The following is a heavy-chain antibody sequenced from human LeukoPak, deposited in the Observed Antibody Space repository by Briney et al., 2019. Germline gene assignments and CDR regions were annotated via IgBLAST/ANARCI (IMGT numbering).Heavy chain of an antibody. V-gene: IGHV4-59*08. CDR2: IYYSGNT. CDR1: GDSMSSYY. J-gene: IGHJ4*02. D-gene: IGHD2-2*01. Sequence: SETLSLTCTVSGDSMSSYYWAWIRQPPGDGLEWIGFIYYSGNTNYNPPLKSRVTISIDTSKKQFSLNLTSVTAAATAVYYWVRLVVPAARNSYLDYWDQGSLVTV. CDR3: VRLVVPAARNSYLDY.